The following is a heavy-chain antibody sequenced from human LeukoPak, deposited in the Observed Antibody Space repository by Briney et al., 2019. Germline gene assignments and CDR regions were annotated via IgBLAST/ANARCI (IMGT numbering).Heavy chain of an antibody. D-gene: IGHD3-3*01. CDR1: GHTFTSYA. J-gene: IGHJ4*02. V-gene: IGHV7-4-1*02. Sequence: ASVKVSCKASGHTFTSYAINWVRQAPGQGLEWMGWINTNTGNPTYAQGFTGRFVFSLGTSVSTAYLQISSLKAEDTAVYYCAREVFGVVGPLWGQGTLVSVSS. CDR3: AREVFGVVGPL. CDR2: INTNTGNP.